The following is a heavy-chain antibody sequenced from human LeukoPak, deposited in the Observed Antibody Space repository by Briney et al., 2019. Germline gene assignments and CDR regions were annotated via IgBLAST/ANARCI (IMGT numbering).Heavy chain of an antibody. V-gene: IGHV1-18*01. CDR2: ISAYNGNT. CDR3: ARTGDWLSTSRHFDY. D-gene: IGHD3-9*01. CDR1: GYTFTSYG. Sequence: ASVKVSCKASGYTFTSYGISWVRQAPGQGLEWMGWISAYNGNTNYAQKLQGRVTMTTDTSTSTAYMELRSLRSDDTAVYYGARTGDWLSTSRHFDYWGQGTLVTVSS. J-gene: IGHJ4*02.